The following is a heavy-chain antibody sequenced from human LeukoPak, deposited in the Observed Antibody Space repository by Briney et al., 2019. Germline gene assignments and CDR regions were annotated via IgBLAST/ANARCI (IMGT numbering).Heavy chain of an antibody. CDR2: ISYDGSNT. CDR3: AKPYYYGSRSYMDY. CDR1: GFTFSSYG. V-gene: IGHV3-30*18. D-gene: IGHD3-10*01. Sequence: GRSLRLSCAASGFTFSSYGMHWVRLAPGKGLEWVAVISYDGSNTYYADSVKGRFTISRDNSKNMLYLQMNSLRAEDTAVYYCAKPYYYGSRSYMDYRGQGTLVTVSS. J-gene: IGHJ4*02.